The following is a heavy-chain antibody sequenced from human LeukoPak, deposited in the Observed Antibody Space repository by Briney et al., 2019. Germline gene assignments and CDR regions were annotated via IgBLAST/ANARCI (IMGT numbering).Heavy chain of an antibody. CDR3: ATSPIGYCSSTSCKGYYYYGMDV. CDR1: GYTLTELS. V-gene: IGHV1-24*01. D-gene: IGHD2-2*01. J-gene: IGHJ6*02. CDR2: FDPEDGET. Sequence: ASVKVSCKVSGYTLTELSMHWVRQAPGKGLEWVGGFDPEDGETIYAQKFQGRVTMTEDTSTDTAYMELSSLRSEDTAVYYCATSPIGYCSSTSCKGYYYYGMDVWGQGTTVTVSS.